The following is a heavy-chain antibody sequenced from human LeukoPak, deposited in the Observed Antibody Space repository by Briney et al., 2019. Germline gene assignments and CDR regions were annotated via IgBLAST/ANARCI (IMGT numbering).Heavy chain of an antibody. CDR1: GFILSTSE. CDR3: ARDREGYCGGGTCTNFDY. J-gene: IGHJ4*02. D-gene: IGHD2-15*01. V-gene: IGHV3-21*01. Sequence: GGSLRLSCVASGFILSTSEMNWVRQAPGKGLEWVSSISGSSSYIYYADSVKGRFTISRDNAKNSLYLQMNSLRAEDTAVYYCARDREGYCGGGTCTNFDYWGQGTLVTVSS. CDR2: ISGSSSYI.